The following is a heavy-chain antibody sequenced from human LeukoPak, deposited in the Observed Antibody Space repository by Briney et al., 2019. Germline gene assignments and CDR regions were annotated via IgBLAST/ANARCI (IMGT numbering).Heavy chain of an antibody. D-gene: IGHD2-21*02. V-gene: IGHV3-23*01. J-gene: IGHJ4*02. CDR3: AKGDCGIDCSVFDY. CDR1: GFTFSSYS. CDR2: ISDSGGAT. Sequence: GGSLRLSCAASGFTFSSYSMNWVRQAPGKGLQWVSLISDSGGATYYADSVRGRFTISRDNSKNTLYLQMNSLRADDTAMYYCAKGDCGIDCSVFDYWGRGTLVSVSS.